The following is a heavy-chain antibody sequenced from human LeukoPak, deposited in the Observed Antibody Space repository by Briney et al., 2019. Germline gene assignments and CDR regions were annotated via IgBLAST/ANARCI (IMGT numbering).Heavy chain of an antibody. D-gene: IGHD6-6*01. CDR1: GGSISSGSYY. Sequence: SQTLSLTCTVSGGSISSGSYYWSWIRQPAGKGLEWIGRIYTSGSTNYNPSLKSRVTISVDTSKNQFSLKLSSVTAAVTAVYYCARWVGCPYSSSSCGVDYWGQGTLVTVSS. CDR3: ARWVGCPYSSSSCGVDY. J-gene: IGHJ4*02. CDR2: IYTSGST. V-gene: IGHV4-61*02.